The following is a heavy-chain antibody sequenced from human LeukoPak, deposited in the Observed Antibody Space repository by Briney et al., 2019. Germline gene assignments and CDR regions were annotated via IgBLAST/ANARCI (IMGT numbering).Heavy chain of an antibody. D-gene: IGHD6-19*01. CDR3: ARGVAVAGTIDY. J-gene: IGHJ4*02. Sequence: ASVKVSCKASGYTSTSYAMHWVRQAPGQRLEWMGWINAGNGNTKYSQKFQGRVTITRDTSASTAYMELSSLRSEDTAVYYCARGVAVAGTIDYWGQGTLVTVSS. V-gene: IGHV1-3*01. CDR2: INAGNGNT. CDR1: GYTSTSYA.